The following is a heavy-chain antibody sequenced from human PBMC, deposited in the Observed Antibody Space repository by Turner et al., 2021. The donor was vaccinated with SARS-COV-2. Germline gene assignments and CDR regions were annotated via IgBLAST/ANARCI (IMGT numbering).Heavy chain of an antibody. J-gene: IGHJ4*02. CDR1: VFTFSVYW. CDR3: ARVGSSSWYFEY. CDR2: IKQDGSEK. V-gene: IGHV3-7*01. Sequence: EVQLVESGGGLVQPGGSLRLSCAAPVFTFSVYWMGWGRQAPGKGLEWVANIKQDGSEKYYVDSVKGRFTISRDNAKNSLYLKRNGLRAADTAVYYCARVGSSSWYFEYGGQGTLVAVSS. D-gene: IGHD6-13*01.